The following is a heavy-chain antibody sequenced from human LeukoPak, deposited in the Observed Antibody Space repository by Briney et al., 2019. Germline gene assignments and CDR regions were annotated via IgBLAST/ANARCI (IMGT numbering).Heavy chain of an antibody. CDR3: AKDIFTMVRGVVDY. CDR2: ISGSGGST. D-gene: IGHD3-10*01. Sequence: GGSLRLSCAASGFTFSSYAMSWVRQAPGKGLEWVSAISGSGGSTYYADSVKGRFTISRDNAKNSLYLQMNSLRAEDTALYYCAKDIFTMVRGVVDYWGQGTLVTVSS. CDR1: GFTFSSYA. J-gene: IGHJ4*02. V-gene: IGHV3-23*01.